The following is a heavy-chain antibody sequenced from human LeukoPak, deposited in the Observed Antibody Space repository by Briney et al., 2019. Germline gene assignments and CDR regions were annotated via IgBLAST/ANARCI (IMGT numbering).Heavy chain of an antibody. CDR3: ARGGIAAAGSTPPDY. CDR1: GGSISSGGYY. D-gene: IGHD6-13*01. J-gene: IGHJ4*02. Sequence: SETLSLTCTVSGGSISSGGYYWSWIRQPPGKGLEWIGYIYHSGSTYYNPSLKSRVTISVDRSKNQFSLKLSSVTAADTAVYYCARGGIAAAGSTPPDYWGQGTLVTVSS. V-gene: IGHV4-30-2*01. CDR2: IYHSGST.